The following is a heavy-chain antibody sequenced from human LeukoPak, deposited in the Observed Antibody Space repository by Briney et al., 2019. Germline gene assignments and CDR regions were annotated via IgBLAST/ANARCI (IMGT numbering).Heavy chain of an antibody. V-gene: IGHV3-15*01. CDR1: GFTFRDVW. Sequence: GGSLRLSCTASGFTFRDVWMTWVRQAPGKGLEWVGRIQTITDGGTTDYAAFVRGRFTISRDDSKNTLYLQMNSLKTEDTALYYCTSTLGYWGQGTLVTVSS. J-gene: IGHJ4*02. CDR2: IQTITDGGTT. D-gene: IGHD3-16*01. CDR3: TSTLGY.